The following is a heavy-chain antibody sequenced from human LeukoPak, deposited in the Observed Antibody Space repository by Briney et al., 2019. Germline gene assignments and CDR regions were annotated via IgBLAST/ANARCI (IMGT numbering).Heavy chain of an antibody. CDR1: GFVFGKYW. D-gene: IGHD3-3*01. CDR2: IKLDGSEK. J-gene: IGHJ4*02. Sequence: GGSLRLSCAASGFVFGKYWMSWVRQAPGKGLEWVANIKLDGSEKNYVDSVKGRFTISRDNTKNSLYLQMNSLRAEDTAVFYCARDQYDTWSRRGNFDSWGQGTLVIVSS. V-gene: IGHV3-7*03. CDR3: ARDQYDTWSRRGNFDS.